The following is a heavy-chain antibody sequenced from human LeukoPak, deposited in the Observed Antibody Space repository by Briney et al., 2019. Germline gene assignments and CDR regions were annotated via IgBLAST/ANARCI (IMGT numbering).Heavy chain of an antibody. J-gene: IGHJ4*02. D-gene: IGHD3-22*01. CDR1: GGTFSSYA. V-gene: IGHV1-69*04. CDR2: IIPILGIA. CDR3: AAYYYHSSGYYYTGGYFDY. Sequence: GASVKVSCKASGGTFSSYAISWVRQAPGQGLEWMGRIIPILGIANYAQKFQGRVTITADKSTSTAYMELSSLRSEDTAVYYCAAYYYHSSGYYYTGGYFDYWGQGPLATVSS.